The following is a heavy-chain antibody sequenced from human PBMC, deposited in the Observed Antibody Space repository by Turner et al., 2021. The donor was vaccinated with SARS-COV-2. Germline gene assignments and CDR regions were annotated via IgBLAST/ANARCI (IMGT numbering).Heavy chain of an antibody. Sequence: QLQESGPGLVKPSESLSLAGTSTGGSISSSSYFWGWIRQAPTKELEWIGSIYYSGTTYYNASLKSRVSLSIDQYKKQLSLKLTTVTAADTAVFYCGRQEAGQGLDYWGRGILVTVSS. CDR1: GGSISSSSYF. J-gene: IGHJ4*02. CDR3: GRQEAGQGLDY. CDR2: IYYSGTT. D-gene: IGHD3-10*01. V-gene: IGHV4-39*01.